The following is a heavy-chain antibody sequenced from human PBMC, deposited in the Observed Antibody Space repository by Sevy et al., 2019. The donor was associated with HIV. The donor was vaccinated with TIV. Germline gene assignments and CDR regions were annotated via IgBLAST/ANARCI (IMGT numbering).Heavy chain of an antibody. J-gene: IGHJ6*03. CDR3: ARGPWDCSSTSCYTGSYYYYYMDV. Sequence: GGSLRLSCAASGFTFSSYSMNWVRQAPGKGLEWVSSISSSSSYIYYADSVKGRFTISRDNAKNLLYLQMNSLRAEDTAVYYCARGPWDCSSTSCYTGSYYYYYMDVWGKGTTVTVSS. CDR2: ISSSSSYI. CDR1: GFTFSSYS. D-gene: IGHD2-2*02. V-gene: IGHV3-21*01.